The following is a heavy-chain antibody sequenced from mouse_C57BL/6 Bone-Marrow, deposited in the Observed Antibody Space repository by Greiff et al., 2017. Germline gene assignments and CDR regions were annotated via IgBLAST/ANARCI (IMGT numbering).Heavy chain of an antibody. J-gene: IGHJ1*03. CDR2: ISSGGSYT. Sequence: DVMLVESGGDLVKPGGSLKLSCAASGFTFSSYGMSWVRQTPDKRLEWVATISSGGSYTYYPDSVKGRFTISRDNAKNTLYLQMSSLKSEDTAMYYCARHGYFDFWGTGTTVTVSS. CDR3: ARHGYFDF. V-gene: IGHV5-6*02. CDR1: GFTFSSYG.